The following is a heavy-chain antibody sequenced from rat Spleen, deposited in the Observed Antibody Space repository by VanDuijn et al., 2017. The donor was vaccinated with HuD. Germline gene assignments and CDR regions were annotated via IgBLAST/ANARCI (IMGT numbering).Heavy chain of an antibody. J-gene: IGHJ2*01. V-gene: IGHV2S12*01. CDR1: GFSLTSYH. D-gene: IGHD4-3*01. Sequence: QVQLKESGPGLVQPSQTLSLTCTVSGFSLTSYHVSWVRQPPGKGLEWIAAISSGGSTYYNSALKSRLSISRDTSKSQVFLKMNILQTEDTAIYFCTGYNSGFFDYWGQGVMVTVSS. CDR2: ISSGGST. CDR3: TGYNSGFFDY.